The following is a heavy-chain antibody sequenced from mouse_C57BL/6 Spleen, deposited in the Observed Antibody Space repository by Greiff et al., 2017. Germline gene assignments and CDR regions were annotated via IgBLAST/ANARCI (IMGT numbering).Heavy chain of an antibody. V-gene: IGHV1-76*01. CDR2: IYPGSGNT. CDR3: ARLPPY. Sequence: VKLMESGAELVRPGASVKLSCKASGYTFTDYYINWVKQRPGPGLEWIARIYPGSGNTYYNEKFKGKATLTAEKSSSTAYMQLSSLTSEDSAVYFCARLPPYWGQGTLVTVSA. J-gene: IGHJ3*01. CDR1: GYTFTDYY.